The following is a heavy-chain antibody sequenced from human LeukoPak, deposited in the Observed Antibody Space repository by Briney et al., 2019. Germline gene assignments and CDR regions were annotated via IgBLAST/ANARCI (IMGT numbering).Heavy chain of an antibody. CDR1: GFTFSSYG. Sequence: GGSLRLSCAASGFTFSSYGMHWVRQAPGKGLEWVAFIRYDGSSKYYADSVKGRFTISRDNSKNTLYLQMNSLRAEDTAVYYCAKGGSSSRYPNFDYWGQGTLVTVSS. J-gene: IGHJ4*02. CDR2: IRYDGSSK. D-gene: IGHD6-13*01. CDR3: AKGGSSSRYPNFDY. V-gene: IGHV3-30*02.